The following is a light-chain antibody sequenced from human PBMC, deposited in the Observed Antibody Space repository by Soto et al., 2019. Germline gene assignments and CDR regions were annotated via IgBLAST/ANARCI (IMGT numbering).Light chain of an antibody. J-gene: IGLJ1*01. Sequence: QSALTQPASVSGSPGQSITISCTGTSSDVGGYNYVSWYQQHPGKAHKLMIYEVSNRPSGVSNRFSGSKSGKTASLTISGLQAEDEADYYCSSYTSSSTLLFGTGTKVTVL. V-gene: IGLV2-14*01. CDR1: SSDVGGYNY. CDR3: SSYTSSSTLL. CDR2: EVS.